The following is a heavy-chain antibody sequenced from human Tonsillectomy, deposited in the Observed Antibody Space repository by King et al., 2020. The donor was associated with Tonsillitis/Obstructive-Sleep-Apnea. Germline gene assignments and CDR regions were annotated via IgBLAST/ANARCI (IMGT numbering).Heavy chain of an antibody. CDR3: AREVRGAVTTSWYFDL. J-gene: IGHJ2*01. V-gene: IGHV1-2*06. Sequence: QLVQSGAEVKKPGASVKVSCKASGYTFTGYYMHWVRQAPGQGLEWMGRINPNSGGTNYAQKFQGRVTMTRDTSISTAYMELSRLRSGDTAVYYCAREVRGAVTTSWYFDLWGRGTLVTVSS. CDR2: INPNSGGT. D-gene: IGHD4-17*01. CDR1: GYTFTGYY.